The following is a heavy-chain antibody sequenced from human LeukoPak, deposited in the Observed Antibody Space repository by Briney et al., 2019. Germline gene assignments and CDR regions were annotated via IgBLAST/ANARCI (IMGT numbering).Heavy chain of an antibody. CDR1: GGSISSYF. CDR3: ARKSSRGGFNGYDYWYFDL. J-gene: IGHJ2*01. Sequence: SETLSLTCSVSGGSISSYFWSWLRQPPGKRLEWIGYISYSGDTDYNPSLKSRVTLSVDTSKNRLSLKLSSVTAADTAVYYCARKSSRGGFNGYDYWYFDLWGRGTLVTVSS. V-gene: IGHV4-59*08. D-gene: IGHD5-12*01. CDR2: ISYSGDT.